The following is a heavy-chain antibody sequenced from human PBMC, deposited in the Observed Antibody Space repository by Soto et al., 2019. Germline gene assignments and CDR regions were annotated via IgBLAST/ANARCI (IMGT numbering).Heavy chain of an antibody. J-gene: IGHJ4*02. CDR2: IWYDGSNK. CDR3: AKSAGKGGLAAPIDY. V-gene: IGHV3-33*06. CDR1: GFSFSSSG. Sequence: PGGSLRLSCASSGFSFSSSGMLWVRQAPGKGLECVAVIWYDGSNKYYADSVKGRFTISRDNSKNTLFLQMDSLRAEDTAVYYCAKSAGKGGLAAPIDYWGQGSLVTVS. D-gene: IGHD6-13*01.